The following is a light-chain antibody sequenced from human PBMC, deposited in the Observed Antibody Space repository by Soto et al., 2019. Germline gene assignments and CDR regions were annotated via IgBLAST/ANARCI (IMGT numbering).Light chain of an antibody. J-gene: IGKJ5*01. CDR3: QHSSSDLIT. Sequence: DIHMTQSPSSLSASVGDRVTITCRAIQTISPFLNWYQCKPGKPPKLLIYESSNLRGGVSSRFSGSGSGTDFTLTIDRLPSDDFETYYCQHSSSDLITFGQGTRLEIK. V-gene: IGKV1-39*01. CDR2: ESS. CDR1: QTISPF.